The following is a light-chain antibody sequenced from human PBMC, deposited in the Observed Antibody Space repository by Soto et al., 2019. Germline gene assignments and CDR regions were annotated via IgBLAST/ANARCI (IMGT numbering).Light chain of an antibody. Sequence: EIVLTQSPGTLSLSPGERATLSCRASQSVSSSYLAWYQKKPGQAPRLLIYGASSSATGIPDRFSGSGSGTDFTLTISRLEPEDCAVYYCQQYGSSPLTFGVGTKVEIK. CDR1: QSVSSSY. CDR2: GAS. V-gene: IGKV3-20*01. J-gene: IGKJ4*01. CDR3: QQYGSSPLT.